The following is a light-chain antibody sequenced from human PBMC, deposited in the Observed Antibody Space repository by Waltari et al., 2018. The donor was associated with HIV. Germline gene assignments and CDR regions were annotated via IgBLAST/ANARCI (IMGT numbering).Light chain of an antibody. Sequence: QSALTQPASVSGSPGQSITISCTGASSDVGRYNYVSWYQQYPGKAPKLIIYEVSSRPSGVSHRFSASKSGNTASLTISGLLAEDEADYYCCSYTSSDSYVFGTGTKVTVL. J-gene: IGLJ1*01. CDR3: CSYTSSDSYV. V-gene: IGLV2-14*01. CDR1: SSDVGRYNY. CDR2: EVS.